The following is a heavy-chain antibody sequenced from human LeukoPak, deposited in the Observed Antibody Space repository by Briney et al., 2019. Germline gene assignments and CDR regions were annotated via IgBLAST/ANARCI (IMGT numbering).Heavy chain of an antibody. D-gene: IGHD1-26*01. CDR1: GGTFSSYT. CDR2: INPNSGGT. Sequence: ASVKVSCMASGGTFSSYTISWVRQAPGQGLEWMGWINPNSGGTNYAQKFQGRVTMTRDTSISTAYMELSSLRSEDTAVYYCARKAPGGSYYRWGQGTLVTVSS. V-gene: IGHV1-2*02. J-gene: IGHJ4*02. CDR3: ARKAPGGSYYR.